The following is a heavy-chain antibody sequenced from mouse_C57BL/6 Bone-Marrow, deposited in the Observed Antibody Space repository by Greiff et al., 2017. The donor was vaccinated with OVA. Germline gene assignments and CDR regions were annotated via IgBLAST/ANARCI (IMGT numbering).Heavy chain of an antibody. Sequence: EVHLVESEGGLVQPGSSMKLSCTASGFTFSDSYMAWVRQVPEKGLEWVANINYDGSSTYYLDSLKSRFIISRDNAKNILYLQMSSLKSEDTATYYCARVVALWYFDVWGTGTTVTVSS. V-gene: IGHV5-16*01. CDR3: ARVVALWYFDV. CDR2: INYDGSST. CDR1: GFTFSDSY. J-gene: IGHJ1*03. D-gene: IGHD1-1*01.